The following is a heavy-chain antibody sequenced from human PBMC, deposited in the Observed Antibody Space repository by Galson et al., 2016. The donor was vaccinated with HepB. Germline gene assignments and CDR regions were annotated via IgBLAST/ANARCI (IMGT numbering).Heavy chain of an antibody. CDR1: GYTFTDYY. Sequence: SVKVSCKASGYTFTDYYIQWVRQAPGQGLEWMGWIHGYSAGTNFAETFQGRVTLTRDTSISTAYMELSMLRSDDTAVHYCARDPYLYNGYDSGAFDVWGQGTLVTVSS. CDR2: IHGYSAGT. J-gene: IGHJ3*01. V-gene: IGHV1-2*02. D-gene: IGHD5-12*01. CDR3: ARDPYLYNGYDSGAFDV.